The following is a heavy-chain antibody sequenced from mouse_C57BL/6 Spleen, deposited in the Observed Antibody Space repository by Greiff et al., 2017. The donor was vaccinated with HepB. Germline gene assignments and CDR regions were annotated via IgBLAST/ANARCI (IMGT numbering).Heavy chain of an antibody. V-gene: IGHV1-85*01. CDR2: IYPRDGST. J-gene: IGHJ3*01. Sequence: QVQLKQSGPELVKPGASVKLSCKASGYTFTSYDINWVKQRPGQGLEWIGWIYPRDGSTKYNEKFKGKATLTVDTSSSTAYMELHSLTSEDSAVYFCARYGTTGPAWFAYWGQGTLVTVSA. D-gene: IGHD1-1*01. CDR1: GYTFTSYD. CDR3: ARYGTTGPAWFAY.